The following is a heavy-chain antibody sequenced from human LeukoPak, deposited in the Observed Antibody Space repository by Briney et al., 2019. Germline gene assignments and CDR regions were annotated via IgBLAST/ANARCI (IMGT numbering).Heavy chain of an antibody. V-gene: IGHV1-2*02. J-gene: IGHJ5*02. CDR2: INPNSGGT. Sequence: ASVKVSCKASGYTSTGYYMHWVRQAPGQGLEWMGWINPNSGGTNYAQKFQGRVTMTRDTSISTAYMELSRLRSDDTAVYYCARAGVVLMVYAILDWFDPWGQGTLVTVSS. CDR1: GYTSTGYY. D-gene: IGHD2-8*01. CDR3: ARAGVVLMVYAILDWFDP.